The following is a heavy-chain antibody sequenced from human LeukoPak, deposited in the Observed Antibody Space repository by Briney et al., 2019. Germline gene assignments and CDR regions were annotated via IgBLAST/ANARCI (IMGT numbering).Heavy chain of an antibody. J-gene: IGHJ5*02. V-gene: IGHV1-46*01. D-gene: IGHD6-13*01. Sequence: ASVKLSCKASGYTFTSYYMHWVRQAPGQGLEWMGIINPSDGSTSYAQKFQGRVTMTRDMSTSTVYMELSSLRSEDTAVYYCARVPVFRKQLVAWFDPWGQGTLVTVSS. CDR1: GYTFTSYY. CDR2: INPSDGST. CDR3: ARVPVFRKQLVAWFDP.